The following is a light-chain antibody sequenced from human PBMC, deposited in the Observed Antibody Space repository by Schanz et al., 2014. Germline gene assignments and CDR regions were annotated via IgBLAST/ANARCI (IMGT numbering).Light chain of an antibody. CDR1: SSNIGAGYD. CDR3: QSFDSSLTL. J-gene: IGLJ2*01. V-gene: IGLV1-40*01. Sequence: QSVLTQPPSVSGAPGQRVTISCTGSSSNIGAGYDVHWYQQLPGTAPKLVVFGNTNRPSGVPERFSGSKSGTSASLVIAGLQAEDEAVYYCQSFDSSLTLFGGGTKLTVL. CDR2: GNT.